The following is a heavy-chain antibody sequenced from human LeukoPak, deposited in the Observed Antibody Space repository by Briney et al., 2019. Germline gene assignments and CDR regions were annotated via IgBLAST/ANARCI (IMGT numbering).Heavy chain of an antibody. V-gene: IGHV1-18*01. D-gene: IGHD3-10*01. CDR1: GYTFTRYA. CDR3: ARGQTNRLLWIGESLSNINPFDY. Sequence: ASVKVSCKASGYTFTRYAISWVRQAPGQGLEWMGWLSAYNGYTNYAQKFQGRVTMTTETSTSTAYMELRSLRSDDTAFYFCARGQTNRLLWIGESLSNINPFDYWGQGTLVTVSS. CDR2: LSAYNGYT. J-gene: IGHJ4*02.